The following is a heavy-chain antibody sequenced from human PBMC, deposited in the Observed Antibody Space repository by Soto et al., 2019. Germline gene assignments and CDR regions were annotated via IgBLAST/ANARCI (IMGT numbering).Heavy chain of an antibody. CDR2: ISSNGGST. V-gene: IGHV3-64D*08. CDR3: VANYYDCSCYYYLRPFDY. D-gene: IGHD3-22*01. CDR1: GFTFSSYA. Sequence: GGSLRLSCSASGFTFSSYAMHWVRQAPGKGLEYVSAISSNGGSTYYADSVKGRFTISRDNSKNTLYLQMSSLRAEDTAGYYCVANYYDCSCYYYLRPFDYWGQGTLVTVSS. J-gene: IGHJ4*02.